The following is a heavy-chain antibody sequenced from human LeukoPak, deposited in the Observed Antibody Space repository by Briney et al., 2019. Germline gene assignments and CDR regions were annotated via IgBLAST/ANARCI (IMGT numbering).Heavy chain of an antibody. V-gene: IGHV3-30-3*01. J-gene: IGHJ4*02. CDR3: AKDLPAAVSVVVTPSSFDY. Sequence: GGSLRLSCAASGFTFSSYAMHWVRQAPGKGLEWVAVIPYDGSNKYYADSVKGRFTISRDNSKNTLYLQMNSLRAEDTAVYYCAKDLPAAVSVVVTPSSFDYWGQGTLVTVSS. CDR2: IPYDGSNK. D-gene: IGHD2-21*02. CDR1: GFTFSSYA.